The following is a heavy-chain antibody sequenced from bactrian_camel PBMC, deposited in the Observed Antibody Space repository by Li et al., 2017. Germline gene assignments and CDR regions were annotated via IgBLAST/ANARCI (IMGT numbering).Heavy chain of an antibody. J-gene: IGHJ6*01. CDR3: SVPVGSCRGRGRFGH. Sequence: HVQLVESGGGSVQAGGSLTLSCTMSGYTLSEANIDWYRQAPGNECERVARTFHSDGSTDYADSVRGRFTVSVDSTKKTVYLQMNDLKPEDTSVYYCSVPVGSCRGRGRFGHWGQGTQVTVS. CDR2: TFHSDGST. CDR1: GYTLSEAN. V-gene: IGHV3S63*01. D-gene: IGHD6*01.